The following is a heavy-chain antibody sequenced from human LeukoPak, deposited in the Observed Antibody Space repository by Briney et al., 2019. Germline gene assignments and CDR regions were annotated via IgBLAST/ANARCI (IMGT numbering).Heavy chain of an antibody. J-gene: IGHJ4*02. CDR1: GYTLTELS. V-gene: IGHV1-24*01. D-gene: IGHD4-17*01. CDR2: FDPEDGET. Sequence: GASVKVSCKVSGYTLTELSMHWVRQAPGKGLEWMGGFDPEDGETIYAQKFQGRVTMTEDTSTDTAYMELSSLRSEDTAVYYCATSFGYGDYGGLGYYFDYWGQGTLVTVSS. CDR3: ATSFGYGDYGGLGYYFDY.